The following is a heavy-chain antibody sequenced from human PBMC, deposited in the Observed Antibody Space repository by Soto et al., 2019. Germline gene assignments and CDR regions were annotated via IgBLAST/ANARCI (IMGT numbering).Heavy chain of an antibody. J-gene: IGHJ4*02. D-gene: IGHD3-16*01. CDR3: ARDARNADYDY. Sequence: EVQLVESGGGLVQPGGSLKLSCAVSGYTFSSHAMNWVRQAPGKGLEWVAYIHGTRSIIYYADSVKGRFTISRDNAKNSLYLQMDSLRDEDTALYYCARDARNADYDYWGQGTLVTVSS. V-gene: IGHV3-48*02. CDR2: IHGTRSII. CDR1: GYTFSSHA.